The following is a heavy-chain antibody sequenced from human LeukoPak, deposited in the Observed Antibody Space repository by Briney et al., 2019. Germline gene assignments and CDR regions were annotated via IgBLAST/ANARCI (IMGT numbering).Heavy chain of an antibody. Sequence: GGSLRLSCAASGFTFSNAWMSWVRQAPGKGLEGVGRIKSKTDGGTTDYAAPVKGRFTISRDDSKNTLYLQMNSLKTEDTAVYYCTTLSYVWGSYRYSFYYYYYMDVWGKGTTVTISS. CDR3: TTLSYVWGSYRYSFYYYYYMDV. D-gene: IGHD3-16*02. J-gene: IGHJ6*03. V-gene: IGHV3-15*01. CDR1: GFTFSNAW. CDR2: IKSKTDGGTT.